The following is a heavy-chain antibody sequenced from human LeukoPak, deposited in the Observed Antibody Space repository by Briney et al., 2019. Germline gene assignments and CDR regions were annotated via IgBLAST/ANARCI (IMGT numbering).Heavy chain of an antibody. J-gene: IGHJ3*02. Sequence: PSETLSLTCTVSGGSINNYYWSWIRQSPGKGLEWIGYIYYSGSTNYNPSLKSRVTISVDTSKNQFSLKLSSVTAADTAVYYCARLPHSVVVVTAISGAFDIWGQGTMVTVSS. CDR2: IYYSGST. V-gene: IGHV4-59*08. CDR1: GGSINNYY. D-gene: IGHD2-21*02. CDR3: ARLPHSVVVVTAISGAFDI.